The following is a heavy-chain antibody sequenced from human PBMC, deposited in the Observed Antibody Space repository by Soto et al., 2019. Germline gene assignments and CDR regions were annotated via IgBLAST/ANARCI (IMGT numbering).Heavy chain of an antibody. CDR2: ISPHTGKT. Sequence: ASVKVSCKTSGYTFTTYGISWVQQAPEQGLAWMGWISPHTGKTDYAQNFQGRVTMTTDTSTNTAYMELKSLRSDDTAVYYCAVNSGCQFDFWGQGTLVTVSS. V-gene: IGHV1-18*04. CDR1: GYTFTTYG. J-gene: IGHJ4*02. CDR3: AVNSGCQFDF. D-gene: IGHD5-12*01.